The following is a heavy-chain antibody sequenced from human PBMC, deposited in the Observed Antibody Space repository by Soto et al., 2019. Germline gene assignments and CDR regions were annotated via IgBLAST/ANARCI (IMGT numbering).Heavy chain of an antibody. D-gene: IGHD6-19*01. V-gene: IGHV1-46*01. CDR1: GYTFTSYY. CDR2: INPSGGST. Sequence: ASVKVSYKASGYTFTSYYMHWVRQAPGQGLEWMGIINPSGGSTSYAQKFQGRVTMTRDTSTSTVYMELSSLRSEDTAVYYCARESGDSSGWTSRAYYYYGMDVWGKGTNVTVS. CDR3: ARESGDSSGWTSRAYYYYGMDV. J-gene: IGHJ6*04.